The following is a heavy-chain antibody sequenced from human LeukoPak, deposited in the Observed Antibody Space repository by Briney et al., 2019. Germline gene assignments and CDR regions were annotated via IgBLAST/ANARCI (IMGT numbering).Heavy chain of an antibody. D-gene: IGHD3-22*01. V-gene: IGHV3-30*04. CDR1: EFTFSNYA. Sequence: GGSLRLSCAASEFTFSNYAMHWVRQAPGKGLEWVAVISYDGSNKYYADSVKGRFTISRDNSKNTLFLQMNSLRAEDTAVYYCARVAGGGSGYYLDAFDIWGQGTMVTVSS. CDR2: ISYDGSNK. CDR3: ARVAGGGSGYYLDAFDI. J-gene: IGHJ3*02.